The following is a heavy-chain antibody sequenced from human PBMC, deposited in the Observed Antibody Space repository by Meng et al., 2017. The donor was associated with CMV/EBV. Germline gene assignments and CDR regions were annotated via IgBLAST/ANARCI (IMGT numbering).Heavy chain of an antibody. CDR3: ARGDSSGWFPFDY. CDR2: TIPIFGTA. Sequence: QVQLVQSGAEVKXPXSSVKVSCKASGGTFSSYAISWVRQAPGQGLEWMGGTIPIFGTANYAQKFQGRVTITADESTSTAYMELSSLRSEDTAVYYCARGDSSGWFPFDYWGQGTLVTVSS. V-gene: IGHV1-69*12. CDR1: GGTFSSYA. J-gene: IGHJ4*02. D-gene: IGHD6-19*01.